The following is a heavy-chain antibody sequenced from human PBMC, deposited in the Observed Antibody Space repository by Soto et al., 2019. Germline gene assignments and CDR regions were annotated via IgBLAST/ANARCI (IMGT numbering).Heavy chain of an antibody. Sequence: QVQLVESGGGVVQPGRSLRLSCAASGFTFSSYAMHWVRQAPGKGLEWVAVISYDGSNKYYADSVKGRFTISRDNSKNTLYLQMNSLRAEDTAVYYCARDRVMWALEWELLAFFDYWGQGTLVTVSS. J-gene: IGHJ4*02. CDR1: GFTFSSYA. V-gene: IGHV3-30-3*01. CDR2: ISYDGSNK. CDR3: ARDRVMWALEWELLAFFDY. D-gene: IGHD1-26*01.